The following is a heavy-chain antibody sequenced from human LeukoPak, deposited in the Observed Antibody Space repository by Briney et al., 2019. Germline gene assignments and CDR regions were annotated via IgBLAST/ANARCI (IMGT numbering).Heavy chain of an antibody. CDR1: GGSISSYY. CDR2: IYYSGST. Sequence: SETLSLTCTVSGGSISSYYWSWIRQPPGKGLKWIGYIYYSGSTNYNPSLKSRVTISVDTSKNQFSLKLSSATAADTAVYYCARTPEVVGWFDPWGQGTLVTVSS. J-gene: IGHJ5*02. V-gene: IGHV4-59*08. CDR3: ARTPEVVGWFDP.